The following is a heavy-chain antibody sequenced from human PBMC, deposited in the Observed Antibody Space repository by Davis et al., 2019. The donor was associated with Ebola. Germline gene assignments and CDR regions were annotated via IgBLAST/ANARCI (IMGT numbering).Heavy chain of an antibody. CDR2: IYYSGST. V-gene: IGHV4-59*01. Sequence: SETLSLTCTVSGSSISSYYSSWIRQPPGKELEWIGYIYYSGSTNYNPSLKSRVTISVDTSKNQFSLKLSSVTAADTAVYYCARTLGGSADYWGQGTLVTVSS. CDR1: GSSISSYY. D-gene: IGHD2-15*01. CDR3: ARTLGGSADY. J-gene: IGHJ4*02.